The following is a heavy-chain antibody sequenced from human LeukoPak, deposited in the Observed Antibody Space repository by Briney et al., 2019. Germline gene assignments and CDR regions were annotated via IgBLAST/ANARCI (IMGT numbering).Heavy chain of an antibody. CDR1: GFTLSSYW. D-gene: IGHD5-24*01. Sequence: PGGPLRLSCAASGFTLSSYWMHWVRQAPGKGLGWVSRINSDGSSTSYADSVKGRFTISRDNAKNPPYLQMNSLRAEDTAVYYCARPLVEMATNPFDYWGQGTLVTVSS. CDR3: ARPLVEMATNPFDY. V-gene: IGHV3-74*01. J-gene: IGHJ4*02. CDR2: INSDGSST.